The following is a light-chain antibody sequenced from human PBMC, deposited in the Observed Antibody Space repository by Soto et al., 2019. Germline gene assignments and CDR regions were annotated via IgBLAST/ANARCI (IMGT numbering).Light chain of an antibody. CDR3: QHRSNWPTIT. V-gene: IGKV3-11*01. Sequence: EIVLTQSPGTLSLSPGERATLSCRASHSISSYLDWYQQKPGQAPRLLMYDASNRATGIPARFSGSASGTDFTLTIISLEPEDFAVYYCQHRSNWPTITFGQGTRLHIK. J-gene: IGKJ5*01. CDR1: HSISSY. CDR2: DAS.